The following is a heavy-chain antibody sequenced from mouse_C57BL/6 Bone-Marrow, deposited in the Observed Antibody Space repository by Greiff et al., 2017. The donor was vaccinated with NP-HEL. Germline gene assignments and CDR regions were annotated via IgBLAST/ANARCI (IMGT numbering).Heavy chain of an antibody. J-gene: IGHJ1*03. CDR3: ARWGGPTAYWYFDV. CDR1: GYTFTDYY. V-gene: IGHV1-76*01. CDR2: IYPGSGNT. Sequence: QVQLKESGAELVRPGASVKLSCKASGYTFTDYYINWVKQRPGQGLEWIARIYPGSGNTYYNEKFKGKATLTAEKSSSTAYMQLSSLTSEDSAVYFCARWGGPTAYWYFDVWGTGTTVTVSS.